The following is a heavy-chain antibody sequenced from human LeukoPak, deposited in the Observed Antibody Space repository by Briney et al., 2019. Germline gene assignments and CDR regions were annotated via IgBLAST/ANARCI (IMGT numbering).Heavy chain of an antibody. CDR2: IYYSGST. CDR3: ARDRASVAGYFDY. CDR1: GVSISSGGYY. J-gene: IGHJ4*02. V-gene: IGHV4-31*03. D-gene: IGHD6-19*01. Sequence: KTSETLSLTCTVSGVSISSGGYYWSWIRQHPGKGLEWIGYIYYSGSTYYNPSLKSRVTISVDTSKNQFSLKLSSVTAADTAVYYCARDRASVAGYFDYWGQGTLVTVSS.